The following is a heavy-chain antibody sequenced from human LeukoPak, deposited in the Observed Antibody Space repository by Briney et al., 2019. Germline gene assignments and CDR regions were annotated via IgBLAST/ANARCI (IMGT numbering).Heavy chain of an antibody. J-gene: IGHJ4*02. CDR2: INGSGAST. CDR1: GFTFSSYA. Sequence: PGGSLRLSCAASGFTFSSYAMSWVRQAPGKGLEWVSDINGSGASTYYADSVKGRFTISRDNSKNTLFLEMNSLRVEDTAVYYCAKGRGFPVWDPWDNWGQGTLTTASS. CDR3: AKGRGFPVWDPWDN. V-gene: IGHV3-23*01. D-gene: IGHD3-16*01.